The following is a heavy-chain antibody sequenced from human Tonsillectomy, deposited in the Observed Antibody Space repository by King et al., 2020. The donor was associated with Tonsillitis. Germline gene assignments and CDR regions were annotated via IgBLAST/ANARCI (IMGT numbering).Heavy chain of an antibody. V-gene: IGHV4-34*01. J-gene: IGHJ4*02. CDR2: INHSGST. Sequence: VQLQQWGAGLLKPLETLSLTCAVYGGSFSGYYWSWIRQPPGKGLEWIGEINHSGSTNYNPSLKSRVTISVDTSKNQFSLKLSSVTAADTAVYYCARAGDSSDYADYWGQGTLVTVSS. D-gene: IGHD3-22*01. CDR3: ARAGDSSDYADY. CDR1: GGSFSGYY.